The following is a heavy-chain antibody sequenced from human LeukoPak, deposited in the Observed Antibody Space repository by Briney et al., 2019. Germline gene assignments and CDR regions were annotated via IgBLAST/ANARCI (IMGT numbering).Heavy chain of an antibody. CDR3: ARGPIVLMVYAGYFQH. D-gene: IGHD2-8*01. CDR2: INHSGST. Sequence: SETLSLTCAVYGGSFSGYYWSWIRQPPGKGLEWIGEINHSGSTNYSPSLKSRVTISVDTSKNQFSLKLSSVTAADTAVYYCARGPIVLMVYAGYFQHWGQGTLVTVSS. V-gene: IGHV4-34*01. J-gene: IGHJ1*01. CDR1: GGSFSGYY.